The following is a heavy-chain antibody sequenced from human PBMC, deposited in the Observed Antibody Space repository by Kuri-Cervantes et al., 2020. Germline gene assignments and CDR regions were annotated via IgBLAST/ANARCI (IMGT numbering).Heavy chain of an antibody. J-gene: IGHJ4*02. CDR2: TYYRSKWYN. CDR3: ARDLAGVGAVEGDY. V-gene: IGHV6-1*01. D-gene: IGHD3-3*01. Sequence: LRLSCAISGDSVSSNSATWNWIRQSPSRGLEWLGRTYYRSKWYNDYAVSVKSRITINPDTSKNQFSLQLNSVTPEDTAVYYCARDLAGVGAVEGDYWGQGTLVTVSS. CDR1: GDSVSSNSAT.